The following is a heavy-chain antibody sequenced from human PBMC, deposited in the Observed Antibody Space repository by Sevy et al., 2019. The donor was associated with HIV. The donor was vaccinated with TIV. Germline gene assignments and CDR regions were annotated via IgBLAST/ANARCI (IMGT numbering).Heavy chain of an antibody. Sequence: GGSLRLSCAASGFTFSSYAMSWVRQAPGKGLEWVSAISGSGYLTYYTDSVKGRFTISRDNSKNTLYLQMNSLRAEDTAVYYCAKEWGGYYYDSSGLFDYWGQGTLVTVSS. CDR3: AKEWGGYYYDSSGLFDY. V-gene: IGHV3-23*01. J-gene: IGHJ4*02. CDR1: GFTFSSYA. CDR2: ISGSGYLT. D-gene: IGHD3-22*01.